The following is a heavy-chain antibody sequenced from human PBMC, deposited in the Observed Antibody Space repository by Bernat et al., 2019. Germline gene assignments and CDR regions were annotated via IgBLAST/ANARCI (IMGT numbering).Heavy chain of an antibody. J-gene: IGHJ3*02. D-gene: IGHD4/OR15-4a*01. CDR2: INAGNGNT. CDR1: GFTFTSYA. V-gene: IGHV1-3*01. CDR3: ARPLTSRRNDAFDI. Sequence: QVQLVQSGAEVKKPGASVKVSCKTSGFTFTSYALHWVRQAPGQRLEWMGWINAGNGNTKYSQKFQGRVTITRDTSASTVYMDLSFLRSEDTAVYYCARPLTSRRNDAFDIWGQGTMVTVSS.